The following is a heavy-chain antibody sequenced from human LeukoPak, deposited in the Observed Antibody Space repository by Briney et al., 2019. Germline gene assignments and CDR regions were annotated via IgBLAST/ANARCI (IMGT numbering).Heavy chain of an antibody. V-gene: IGHV4-61*02. CDR3: ARSLGITGTPYDY. Sequence: SETLSLTCAVSGGSISSGSYYWSWIRQPAGKGLEWIGRIYTSGSTNYNPSLNSRVTISVDTSKNQFSLKLSSVTAADTAVYYCARSLGITGTPYDYWGQGTLVTVSS. J-gene: IGHJ4*02. D-gene: IGHD1-20*01. CDR1: GGSISSGSYY. CDR2: IYTSGST.